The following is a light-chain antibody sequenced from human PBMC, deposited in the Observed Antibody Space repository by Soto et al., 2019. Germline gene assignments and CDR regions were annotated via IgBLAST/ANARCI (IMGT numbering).Light chain of an antibody. J-gene: IGKJ5*01. Sequence: EIVLTQSPATLSLSPGERATLSCRASQSVSSYFAWYQQKPGQAPRLLIYDVSNRATGIPARFSGSGSGTDFTLTISSLEPEDFAVYYCQQRSNWPPITFGQGTRLEIK. CDR2: DVS. CDR1: QSVSSY. CDR3: QQRSNWPPIT. V-gene: IGKV3-11*01.